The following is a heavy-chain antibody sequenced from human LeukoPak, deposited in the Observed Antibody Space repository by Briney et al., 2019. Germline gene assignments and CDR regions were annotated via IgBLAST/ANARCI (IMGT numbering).Heavy chain of an antibody. Sequence: QSGGSLRLSCAASGFNFSSYWLHWVRQVPGKGLVWVSGINSHGSSTSYADSVKGRFTISRDNAKNTLHLQMNSLRAEDTAVYYCVRLTGAEFDYWGQGTLVTVSS. D-gene: IGHD7-27*01. CDR3: VRLTGAEFDY. CDR1: GFNFSSYW. J-gene: IGHJ4*02. V-gene: IGHV3-74*01. CDR2: INSHGSST.